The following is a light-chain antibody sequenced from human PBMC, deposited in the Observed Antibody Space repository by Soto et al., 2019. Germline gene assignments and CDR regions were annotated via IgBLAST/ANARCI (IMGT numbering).Light chain of an antibody. J-gene: IGKJ1*01. Sequence: EIELAQSPGTLSLSPGERATLSCRASQSGSDSYLAWYQQKPGQPPRLLIYGVSSRGYGITDRFSGSGPGTEFTLTISRPAPEDVGAYYCQHYGWPQQTFGQGTKV. CDR2: GVS. CDR3: QHYGWPQQT. V-gene: IGKV3-20*01. CDR1: QSGSDSY.